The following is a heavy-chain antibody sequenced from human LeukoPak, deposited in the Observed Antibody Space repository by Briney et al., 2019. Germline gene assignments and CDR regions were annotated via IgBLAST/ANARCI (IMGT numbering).Heavy chain of an antibody. J-gene: IGHJ4*02. CDR2: IIPILGIA. Sequence: ASVKVSCKASGGTFSSYAISWVRQAPGQGLEWMGRIIPILGIANYAQKLQGRVTMTTDTSTSTAYMELRSLRSDDTAVYYCARTLHYDFWSGYRYYFDYWGQGTLVTVSS. CDR1: GGTFSSYA. CDR3: ARTLHYDFWSGYRYYFDY. V-gene: IGHV1-69*04. D-gene: IGHD3-3*01.